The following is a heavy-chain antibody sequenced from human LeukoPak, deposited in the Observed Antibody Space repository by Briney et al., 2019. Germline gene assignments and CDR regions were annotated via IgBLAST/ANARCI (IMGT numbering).Heavy chain of an antibody. V-gene: IGHV4-59*01. D-gene: IGHD2-15*01. J-gene: IGHJ6*02. CDR2: IYYSGST. CDR1: GGSISTYY. CDR3: ARSGCPGGGCSVYYYYGMDV. Sequence: SETLSLTCTVSGGSISTYYWSWIRQPPGKGLEWIGYIYYSGSTNYNPSLKSRVTISVDTSKNQFSLKLSSVTAADTAVYYCARSGCPGGGCSVYYYYGMDVWGQGTTVTVSS.